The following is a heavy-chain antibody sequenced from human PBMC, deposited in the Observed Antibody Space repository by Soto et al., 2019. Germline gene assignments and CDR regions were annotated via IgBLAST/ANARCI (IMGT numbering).Heavy chain of an antibody. CDR1: GFTFSSYE. CDR2: ISSSGRTV. CDR3: ARGAWFDP. J-gene: IGHJ5*02. Sequence: GGSLRLSCAGSGFTFSSYEMNWVRQAPGKGLEWVSYISSSGRTVYYADSVKGRFTISRDDAKNSLYLQMNSLRGEDTAVYYCARGAWFDPWGQGTLVTVSS. V-gene: IGHV3-48*03.